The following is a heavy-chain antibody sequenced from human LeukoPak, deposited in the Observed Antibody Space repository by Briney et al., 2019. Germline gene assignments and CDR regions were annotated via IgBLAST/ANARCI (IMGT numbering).Heavy chain of an antibody. Sequence: GESLKISFKGSGYRFTSYWIGWVRPMPGKGLEWMGIIYPGDSDTRYSPSFQGQVTISADKSISTAYLQWSSLKASDTAMYYCARICAGGNSCFDYWGQGTLVTVSS. J-gene: IGHJ4*02. CDR1: GYRFTSYW. D-gene: IGHD4-23*01. CDR2: IYPGDSDT. CDR3: ARICAGGNSCFDY. V-gene: IGHV5-51*01.